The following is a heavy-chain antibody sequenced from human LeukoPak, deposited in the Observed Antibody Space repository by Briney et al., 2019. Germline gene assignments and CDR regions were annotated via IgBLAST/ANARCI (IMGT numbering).Heavy chain of an antibody. J-gene: IGHJ4*02. V-gene: IGHV4-59*08. CDR2: IYYSGST. D-gene: IGHD3-16*02. Sequence: SETLSLTCTVSGGSISSYYWSWIRQPPWKGLEWIGYIYYSGSTNYNPSLKSRVTISVDTSKNQFSLKLSSVTAADTAVYYCARLSYDYVWGSYPTLDYWGQGTLVTVSS. CDR3: ARLSYDYVWGSYPTLDY. CDR1: GGSISSYY.